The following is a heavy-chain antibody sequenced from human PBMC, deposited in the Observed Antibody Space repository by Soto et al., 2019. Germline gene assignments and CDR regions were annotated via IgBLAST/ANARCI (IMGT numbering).Heavy chain of an antibody. D-gene: IGHD3-10*01. V-gene: IGHV4-31*03. J-gene: IGHJ5*02. Sequence: QVQLQESGPGLVKPSQTLSLNCTVSGGSIRTGGYFWTRLRQRPGKGLEWIGFIDYSGSTFYSPSLRSRATISVDMSKNEFSLRLSSVTAADTAVYYCARAHGSGSYAWFDPWGQGTLVTASS. CDR3: ARAHGSGSYAWFDP. CDR2: IDYSGST. CDR1: GGSIRTGGYF.